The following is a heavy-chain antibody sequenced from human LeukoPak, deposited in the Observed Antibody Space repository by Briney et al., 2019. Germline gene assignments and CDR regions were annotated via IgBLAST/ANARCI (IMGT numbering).Heavy chain of an antibody. CDR3: ARGGLGYCSSTSCYMGEEGFDY. Sequence: ASVTVSCKASGYTFTSYGISWVRQAPGQGLEWMGWISAYNGNTNYAQKLQGRVTMTTDTSTSTAYMELRSLRSDDTAVYYCARGGLGYCSSTSCYMGEEGFDYWGQGTLVTVSS. CDR2: ISAYNGNT. V-gene: IGHV1-18*01. D-gene: IGHD2-2*02. J-gene: IGHJ4*02. CDR1: GYTFTSYG.